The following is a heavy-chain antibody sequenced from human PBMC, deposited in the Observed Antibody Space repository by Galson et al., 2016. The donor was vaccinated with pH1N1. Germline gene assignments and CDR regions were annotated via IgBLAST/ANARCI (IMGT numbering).Heavy chain of an antibody. J-gene: IGHJ4*02. D-gene: IGHD3-16*01. CDR2: ISWNSATA. Sequence: SLRLSCAASGFTFGDYDMHWVRLAPGKGLEWVSRISWNSATAAYADSVKGRFTISRDNTKNSLFLEMNSLTAEGTAFYYCVKDVSATYYFDFWGQGALVTVSS. CDR3: VKDVSATYYFDF. V-gene: IGHV3-9*01. CDR1: GFTFGDYD.